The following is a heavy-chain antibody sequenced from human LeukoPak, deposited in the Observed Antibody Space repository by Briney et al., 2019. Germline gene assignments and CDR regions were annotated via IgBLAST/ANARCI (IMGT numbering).Heavy chain of an antibody. CDR2: INSDGSST. V-gene: IGHV3-74*01. J-gene: IGHJ4*02. Sequence: PGGSLRLSYAISGFTFRRYWMHWVRQAPGKGLVWLSRINSDGSSTSYADSVKGRFTISRDNAKDTLYLQMNSLRAEDTAVYYCARDSPYCGGDCYYDYWGQGTLVTVSS. CDR3: ARDSPYCGGDCYYDY. D-gene: IGHD2-21*02. CDR1: GFTFRRYW.